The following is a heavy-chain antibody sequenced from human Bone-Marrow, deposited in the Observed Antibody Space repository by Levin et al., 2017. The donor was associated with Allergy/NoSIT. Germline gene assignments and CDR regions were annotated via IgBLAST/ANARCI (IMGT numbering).Heavy chain of an antibody. J-gene: IGHJ4*02. Sequence: GGSLRLSCAASGFNFSDAWLSWVRQAPGKGLEWVGRIKSKSDGGTTDYAAPVKGRFTISRDDSKNTLYLQMDSLKTEDTALYYCTTGTPVDYWGQGTLVTVSS. CDR3: TTGTPVDY. V-gene: IGHV3-15*01. CDR2: IKSKSDGGTT. CDR1: GFNFSDAW.